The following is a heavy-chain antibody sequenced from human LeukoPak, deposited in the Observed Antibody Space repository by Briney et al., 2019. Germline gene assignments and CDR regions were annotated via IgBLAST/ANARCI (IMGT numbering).Heavy chain of an antibody. Sequence: GRSLRLSCAASGFTFSNYAMHWVRQAPGKGLEWVAVISYDGSDKYYADSVKGRFTISRDNSKNTLYLQMNSLRAEDTAVYYCAKDTPRPFYGGNSRLDYWGQGTLVTVSS. J-gene: IGHJ4*02. CDR2: ISYDGSDK. CDR1: GFTFSNYA. CDR3: AKDTPRPFYGGNSRLDY. D-gene: IGHD4-23*01. V-gene: IGHV3-30-3*01.